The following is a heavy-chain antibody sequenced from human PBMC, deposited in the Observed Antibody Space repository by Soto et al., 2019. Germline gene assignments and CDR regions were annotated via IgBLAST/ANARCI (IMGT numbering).Heavy chain of an antibody. D-gene: IGHD2-21*02. CDR3: ARDFRVTPGLIGDGMDV. V-gene: IGHV3-33*01. J-gene: IGHJ6*02. Sequence: QVQLVESGGGVVQPGRSLRLSCAASRFDFSVYGIHWVRQAPGKGLEWVAHIWYDGSNEDFAESVRGRFTISRDNSQNTVFLLMNNLRVEDTAVYYCARDFRVTPGLIGDGMDVWGQGTTVIVSS. CDR1: RFDFSVYG. CDR2: IWYDGSNE.